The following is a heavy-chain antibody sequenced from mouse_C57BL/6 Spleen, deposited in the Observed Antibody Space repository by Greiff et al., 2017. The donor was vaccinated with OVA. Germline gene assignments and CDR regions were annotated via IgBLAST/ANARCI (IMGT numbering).Heavy chain of an antibody. D-gene: IGHD2-4*01. CDR2: INPSSGYT. J-gene: IGHJ3*01. Sequence: LVESGAELARPGASVKMSCKASGYTFTSYTMHWVKQRPGQGLEWIGYINPSSGYTKYNQKFKDKATLTADKSSSTAYMQLSSLTSEDSAVYYCARSPDDYDGEGFAYWGQGTLVTVSA. CDR3: ARSPDDYDGEGFAY. V-gene: IGHV1-4*01. CDR1: GYTFTSYT.